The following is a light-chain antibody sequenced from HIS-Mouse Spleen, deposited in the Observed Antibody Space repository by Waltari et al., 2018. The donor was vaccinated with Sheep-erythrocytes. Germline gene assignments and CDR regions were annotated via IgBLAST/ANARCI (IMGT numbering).Light chain of an antibody. CDR2: EGS. CDR3: CSYAGSSTPWV. J-gene: IGLJ3*02. CDR1: SSDVWSYNL. Sequence: QSALTQPASVSGSPGQSITISCTGTSSDVWSYNLVPWYQQHPGKAPKLMIDEGSKRPSGVSNRFSGSKSGNTASLTISGLQAEDEADYYCCSYAGSSTPWVFGGGTKLTVL. V-gene: IGLV2-23*01.